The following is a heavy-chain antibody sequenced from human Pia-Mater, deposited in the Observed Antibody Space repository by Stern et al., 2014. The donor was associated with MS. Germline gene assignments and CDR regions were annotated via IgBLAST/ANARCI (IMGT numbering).Heavy chain of an antibody. J-gene: IGHJ4*02. CDR3: ATQGRALAPD. V-gene: IGHV4-61*02. Sequence: QVQLQESGPGLVKPSQTLSLTCTVSGDSISSGNYYWSWIRQPAGKGLEWIGRIYSSGTTYYNPSLRSRVTISIAPPNNQFPLRRSSVTATDTAVYYCATQGRALAPDWGQGTLVTVSS. CDR1: GDSISSGNYY. CDR2: IYSSGTT.